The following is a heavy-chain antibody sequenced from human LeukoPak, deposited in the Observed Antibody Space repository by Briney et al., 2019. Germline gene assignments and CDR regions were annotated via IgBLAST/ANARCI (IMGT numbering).Heavy chain of an antibody. J-gene: IGHJ4*02. CDR2: IKNDGSDK. Sequence: GGSLRLSCEASGFSFSSSWMTWVRQAPGKGLEWVATIKNDGSDKYYVDSVKGRFTLSRDNAKNSLYLQMNSLRAEDTAVYYCADLGYTDGGQGTLVTVSS. CDR3: ADLGYTD. D-gene: IGHD2-15*01. V-gene: IGHV3-7*01. CDR1: GFSFSSSW.